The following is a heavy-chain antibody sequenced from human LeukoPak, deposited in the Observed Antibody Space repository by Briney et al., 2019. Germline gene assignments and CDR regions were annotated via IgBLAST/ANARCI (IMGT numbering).Heavy chain of an antibody. CDR1: GGSISSYY. D-gene: IGHD6-13*01. CDR2: IYTSGST. J-gene: IGHJ4*02. Sequence: PSETLSLTCTVSGGSISSYYWSWIRQPAGQGLEWIGRIYTSGSTNYNPSLKSRVTMSVDTSKNQFSLKLSSVTAADTAVYYCARDSGIAAASYFDYWGQGTLVTVSS. CDR3: ARDSGIAAASYFDY. V-gene: IGHV4-4*07.